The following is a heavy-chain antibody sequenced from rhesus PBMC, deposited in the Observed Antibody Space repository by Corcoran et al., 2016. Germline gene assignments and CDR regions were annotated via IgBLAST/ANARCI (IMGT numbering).Heavy chain of an antibody. V-gene: IGHV4-173*01. D-gene: IGHD1-1-1*01. Sequence: QLQLQESGPGLVKPSETLSLTCAVSGGSLRRNYWSWTPQPPGKGLEWIGRSSGSGGSTDYHPSLKSRVTISTDTSKNQFSLKLSSVTAADTAVYYCAREYSWNGAGYFDYWGQGVLVTVSS. CDR1: GGSLRRNY. CDR3: AREYSWNGAGYFDY. CDR2: SSGSGGST. J-gene: IGHJ4*01.